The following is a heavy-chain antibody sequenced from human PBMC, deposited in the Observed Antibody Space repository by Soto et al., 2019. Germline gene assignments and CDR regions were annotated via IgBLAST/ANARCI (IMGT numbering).Heavy chain of an antibody. Sequence: QLQLQESGPGLVKPSETLSLTCTVSGDSISSSGHYWGLIRQPPGKGLEWIGNVYYSGSTYSSPALRSRVTMSVDTSKNQFSLNLSSVTAADTAIYYCARLDIYGGNSYFDYWGQGTLVTVSS. D-gene: IGHD4-17*01. CDR3: ARLDIYGGNSYFDY. J-gene: IGHJ4*02. V-gene: IGHV4-39*01. CDR2: VYYSGST. CDR1: GDSISSSGHY.